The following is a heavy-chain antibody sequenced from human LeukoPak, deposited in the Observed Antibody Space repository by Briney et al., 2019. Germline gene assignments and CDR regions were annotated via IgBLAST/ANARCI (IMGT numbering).Heavy chain of an antibody. CDR3: ARAKVVPAAIGSTFYYYGMDV. CDR2: INHSGST. J-gene: IGHJ6*02. D-gene: IGHD2-2*01. V-gene: IGHV4-34*01. Sequence: SETLSLTCAVYGGSFSGYYWSWIRRPPGKGLEWIGEINHSGSTNYNPSLKSRVTISVDTSKNQFSLKLSSVTAADTAVYCCARAKVVPAAIGSTFYYYGMDVWGQGTTVTVSS. CDR1: GGSFSGYY.